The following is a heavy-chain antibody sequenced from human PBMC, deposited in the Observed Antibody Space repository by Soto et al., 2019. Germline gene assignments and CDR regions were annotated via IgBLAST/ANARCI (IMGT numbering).Heavy chain of an antibody. CDR1: AFSLSTSVVG. Sequence: GPTPGNTTETLTRPSTFSAFSLSTSVVGVGWIRQPPGKALEWLARIYWDGDKRYSPSLRSRLTITKDTSKNQVVLTMTNMDPVDTATYYCAHINRGGDGMDVWGQGTTVTVPS. D-gene: IGHD3-10*01. V-gene: IGHV2-5*02. J-gene: IGHJ6*02. CDR3: AHINRGGDGMDV. CDR2: IYWDGDK.